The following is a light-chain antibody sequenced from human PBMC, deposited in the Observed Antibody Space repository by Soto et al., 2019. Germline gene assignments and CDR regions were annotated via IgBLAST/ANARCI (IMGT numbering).Light chain of an antibody. J-gene: IGLJ1*01. CDR1: SSDVGRYNY. V-gene: IGLV2-11*01. Sequence: QSALTQPRSVSASPGQSVTISCTGTSSDVGRYNYVSWFQQHPGKAPKLIISDVSKRPSGVPDRFSGSKSGNTASLTISGLQTEDEADYYCCSLTRTYPTYVFGTGTKLTVL. CDR3: CSLTRTYPTYV. CDR2: DVS.